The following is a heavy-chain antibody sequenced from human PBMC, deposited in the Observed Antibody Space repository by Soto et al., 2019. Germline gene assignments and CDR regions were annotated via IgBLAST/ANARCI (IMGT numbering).Heavy chain of an antibody. D-gene: IGHD3-3*01. V-gene: IGHV4-4*07. CDR3: ATGHYYDNWFDP. Sequence: LSLTFTVSVDSISNYYWNWIRQRAGKGLEWIGRIYTSGKTDYNPSLKSRVSMSVDTSKKQFSLRLSSVTAADTAVYYCATGHYYDNWFDPWGHGIMVTFST. CDR2: IYTSGKT. CDR1: VDSISNYY. J-gene: IGHJ5*02.